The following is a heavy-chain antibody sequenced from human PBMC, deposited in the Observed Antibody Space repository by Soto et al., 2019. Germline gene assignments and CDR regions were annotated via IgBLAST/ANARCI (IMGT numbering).Heavy chain of an antibody. D-gene: IGHD2-15*01. Sequence: QVQLVQSGAEVKKPGASVKVCCKASGYTFTSYGISWVRQAPGQGLEWMGWISAYNGNTNYAQKVKGRVTMTTDTSTSTEYMELRRLRSDDTAVYYCAREFEGYCSGGSCYEQGYVMDVWGQGTTVNVSS. V-gene: IGHV1-18*04. CDR3: AREFEGYCSGGSCYEQGYVMDV. CDR1: GYTFTSYG. CDR2: ISAYNGNT. J-gene: IGHJ6*02.